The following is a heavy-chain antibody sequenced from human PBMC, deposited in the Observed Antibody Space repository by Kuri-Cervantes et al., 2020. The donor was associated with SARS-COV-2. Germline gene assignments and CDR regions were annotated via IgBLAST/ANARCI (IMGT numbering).Heavy chain of an antibody. V-gene: IGHV3-23*01. J-gene: IGHJ4*02. D-gene: IGHD3-3*01. CDR2: ISGSGGST. CDR3: AKGTDVDFWSGTTTLDY. Sequence: GGSLRLSCAASGFTFSSYGMSWVRQAPGKGLEWVSAISGSGGSTYYADSVKGRFTISRDNSKNTLYLQMNSLRAEDTAVYYCAKGTDVDFWSGTTTLDYWGQGTLVTVSS. CDR1: GFTFSSYG.